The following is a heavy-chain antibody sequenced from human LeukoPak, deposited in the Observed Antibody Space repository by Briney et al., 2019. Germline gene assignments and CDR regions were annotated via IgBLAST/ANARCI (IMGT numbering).Heavy chain of an antibody. J-gene: IGHJ5*02. Sequence: KPSETLSLTCTVSGYSSSIDYYWSWIRQPPGKGLEWIGEINHSGSTNYNPSLKSRVTISVDTSKNQFSLKLSSVTAADTAVYYCARQEAADYDFWSGPDLNWFDPWGQGTLVTVSS. CDR1: GYSSSIDYY. V-gene: IGHV4-34*01. D-gene: IGHD3-3*01. CDR2: INHSGST. CDR3: ARQEAADYDFWSGPDLNWFDP.